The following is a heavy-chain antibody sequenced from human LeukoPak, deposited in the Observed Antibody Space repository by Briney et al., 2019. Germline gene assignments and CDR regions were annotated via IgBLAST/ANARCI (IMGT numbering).Heavy chain of an antibody. D-gene: IGHD6-19*01. J-gene: IGHJ5*02. CDR2: INHSGST. V-gene: IGHV4-38-2*02. Sequence: PSETLSLTCAVSGYSITSGYYWAWSRQPPGKGLEWIGGINHSGSTYYNPSLKSRVAISVDTSKNEFSLKLNSVTAGDTAVYYCAREAVTRVWFDPWGQGTLVIVSS. CDR1: GYSITSGYY. CDR3: AREAVTRVWFDP.